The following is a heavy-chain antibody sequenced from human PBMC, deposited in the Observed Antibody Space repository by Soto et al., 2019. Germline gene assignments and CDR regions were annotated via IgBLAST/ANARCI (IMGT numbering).Heavy chain of an antibody. CDR2: SILVFRSA. CDR1: EATSIKLA. CDR3: ARRYCASDNCPLFYYFVDL. Sequence: QLWRSGLGLRRPGPWLRFSSKAFEATSIKLAFGGGRQPLEQGFEWMEGSILVFRSANYAQRFRGRITITADEYTSTVYLYLNDLRSDDTAVYYCARRYCASDNCPLFYYFVDLWGLGTTVTVSS. V-gene: IGHV1-69*01. D-gene: IGHD2-21*02. J-gene: IGHJ6*02.